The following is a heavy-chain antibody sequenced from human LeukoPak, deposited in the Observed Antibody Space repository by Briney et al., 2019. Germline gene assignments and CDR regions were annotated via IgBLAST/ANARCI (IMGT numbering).Heavy chain of an antibody. CDR1: GYTFTTYG. J-gene: IGHJ1*01. CDR3: ATHSSAYYYVNPLWQH. D-gene: IGHD3-22*01. Sequence: ASVKVSCKASGYTFTTYGISWVRQAPGQGLEWMAWISAYNGNTNYAQNLQGRFTMTEDTSTDTAYMELSSLRSEDTAVYYCATHSSAYYYVNPLWQHWGQGTLVTVSS. CDR2: ISAYNGNT. V-gene: IGHV1-18*01.